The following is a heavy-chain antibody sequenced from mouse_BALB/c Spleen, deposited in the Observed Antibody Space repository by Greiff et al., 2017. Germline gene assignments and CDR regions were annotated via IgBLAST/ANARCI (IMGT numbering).Heavy chain of an antibody. V-gene: IGHV7-3*02. D-gene: IGHD1-1*01. CDR1: GFTFTDYY. CDR3: ASYYYGSFFDY. J-gene: IGHJ2*01. Sequence: EVQRVESGGGLVQPGGSLRLSCATSGFTFTDYYMSWVRQPPGKALEWLGFIRNKANGYTTEYSASVKGRFTISRDNSQSILYLQMNTLRAEDSATYYCASYYYGSFFDYWGQGTTLTVSS. CDR2: IRNKANGYTT.